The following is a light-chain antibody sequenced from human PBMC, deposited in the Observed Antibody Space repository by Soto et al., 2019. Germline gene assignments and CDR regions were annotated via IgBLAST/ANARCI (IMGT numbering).Light chain of an antibody. V-gene: IGKV3-11*01. CDR2: SAS. CDR3: LHSNNSPLA. CDR1: QNVYTN. J-gene: IGKJ4*01. Sequence: ETVMTQSPATLSVSTGETATLTCRASQNVYTNLAWYQQTPGKAPRLVLYSASNRDTGIPARFSGSGSGTDFTLTISRLEPEDFEIYYCLHSNNSPLAFGGGTKVDIK.